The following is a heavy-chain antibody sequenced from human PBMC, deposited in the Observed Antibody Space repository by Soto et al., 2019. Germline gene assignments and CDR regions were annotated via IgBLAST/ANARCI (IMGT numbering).Heavy chain of an antibody. CDR2: ISAYNGNT. CDR1: GYTFTSYG. J-gene: IGHJ4*02. D-gene: IGHD2-2*01. Sequence: QVQLVQSGAEVKKPGASVKVSCKASGYTFTSYGISWVRQAPGQGLEWMGWISAYNGNTNYAQKLQGRVTMTTDTFTSTAYMELRSLRSDDTAVYYCARDLKNIVVVPAAGAIGDFDYWGQGTLVTVSS. V-gene: IGHV1-18*01. CDR3: ARDLKNIVVVPAAGAIGDFDY.